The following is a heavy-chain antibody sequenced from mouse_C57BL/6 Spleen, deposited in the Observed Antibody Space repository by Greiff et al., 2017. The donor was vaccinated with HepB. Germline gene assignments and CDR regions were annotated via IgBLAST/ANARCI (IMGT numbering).Heavy chain of an antibody. J-gene: IGHJ2*01. Sequence: QVQLKQPGAELVRPGTSVKLSCKASGYTFTSYWMHWVKQRPGQGLEWIGVIDPSDSYTNYNQKFKGKATLTVDTSSSTAYMQLSSLTSEDSAVYYCANSYFDYWGQGTTLTVSS. CDR2: IDPSDSYT. CDR3: ANSYFDY. V-gene: IGHV1-59*01. CDR1: GYTFTSYW. D-gene: IGHD2-12*01.